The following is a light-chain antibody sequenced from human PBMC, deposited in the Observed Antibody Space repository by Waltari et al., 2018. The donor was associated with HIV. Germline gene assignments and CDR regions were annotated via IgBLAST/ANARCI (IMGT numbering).Light chain of an antibody. CDR1: SSNIWAGYH. V-gene: IGLV1-40*01. J-gene: IGLJ1*01. Sequence: QSVLTQPPSVSGAPGQRVTISCTGSSSNIWAGYHVHWYQQLPGTAPKILIYGNNQLPSGVPDRFSDSKSGTSASLAITGLQAEDQADYHVQSHDSSLSGYVFGTGTKVTVL. CDR2: GNN. CDR3: QSHDSSLSGYV.